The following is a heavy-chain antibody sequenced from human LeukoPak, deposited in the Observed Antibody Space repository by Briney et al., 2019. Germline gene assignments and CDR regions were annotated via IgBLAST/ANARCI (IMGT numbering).Heavy chain of an antibody. Sequence: ASVKVSCKASGGTFSSYAISWVRQAPGQGLEWMGGIIPIFGTANYAQKFQGRVTITTDESTSTAYMELSSLRSEDTAVYYCASMGIYDSSGYSDYWGQGTLVTASS. J-gene: IGHJ4*02. CDR1: GGTFSSYA. CDR2: IIPIFGTA. CDR3: ASMGIYDSSGYSDY. D-gene: IGHD3-22*01. V-gene: IGHV1-69*05.